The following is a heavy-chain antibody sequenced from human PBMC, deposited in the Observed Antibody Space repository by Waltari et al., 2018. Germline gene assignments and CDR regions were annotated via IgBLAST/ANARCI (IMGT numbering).Heavy chain of an antibody. V-gene: IGHV4-61*09. CDR3: ASVLAAAQTYGMDV. D-gene: IGHD6-13*01. J-gene: IGHJ6*02. Sequence: QVQLQESGPGLVKPSQTLSLTCTVSGGSISSGSYYWSWIRQPAGKGLEWIGYIYTSGSTNDNPALKSGVTRSGDTSKNQFSLKLSSVTAADTAVYYCASVLAAAQTYGMDVWGQGTTVTVSS. CDR2: IYTSGST. CDR1: GGSISSGSYY.